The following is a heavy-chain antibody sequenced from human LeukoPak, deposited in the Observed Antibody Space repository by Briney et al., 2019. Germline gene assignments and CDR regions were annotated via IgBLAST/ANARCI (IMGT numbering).Heavy chain of an antibody. D-gene: IGHD3-3*01. CDR1: GFTFRSYA. V-gene: IGHV3-23*01. J-gene: IGHJ3*01. CDR2: ISGSGAKT. Sequence: PGGSLRLSCEASGFTFRSYAMTWVRQAPGKGLERVSAISGSGAKTYYADSVKGRFTISRDNSRNTLYLQMNSLRVEDTAVYYCAQGDSYYDFLLSVWGQGTMVTVSS. CDR3: AQGDSYYDFLLSV.